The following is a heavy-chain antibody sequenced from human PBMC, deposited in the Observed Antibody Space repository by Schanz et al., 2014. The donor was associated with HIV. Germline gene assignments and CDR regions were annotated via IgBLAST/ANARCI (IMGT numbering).Heavy chain of an antibody. CDR3: ARSLSGDYVVSFDY. D-gene: IGHD4-17*01. CDR2: ISSSSSYI. J-gene: IGHJ4*02. V-gene: IGHV3-21*01. Sequence: EVQMVESGGGLVKAGGSLRLSCAASGFTFSTYNMNWVCQAPGKGLEWVSSISSSSSYIYYADSVKGRFTISRDNANNSLYLQMNSLRAEDTAVYYCARSLSGDYVVSFDYWGQGTLVTVSS. CDR1: GFTFSTYN.